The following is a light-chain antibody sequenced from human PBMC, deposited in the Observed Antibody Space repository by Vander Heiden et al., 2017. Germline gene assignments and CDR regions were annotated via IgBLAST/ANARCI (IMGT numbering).Light chain of an antibody. J-gene: IGLJ3*02. CDR1: NIGSKS. CDR3: QVWDSSSDWV. V-gene: IGLV3-21*04. Sequence: SYVLTQPPSVYVAPGKTARITCGGNNIGSKSVHWYQQKPGQAPVLVIYYDSDRPSGIPERFSGSNSGNTATLTISRVEAGDEADYYCQVWDSSSDWVFGGGTKLTVL. CDR2: YDS.